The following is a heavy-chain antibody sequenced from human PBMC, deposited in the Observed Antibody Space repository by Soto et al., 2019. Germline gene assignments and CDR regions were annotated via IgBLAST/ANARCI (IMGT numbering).Heavy chain of an antibody. CDR1: GDSITTFS. CDR2: VYYTGST. D-gene: IGHD3-22*01. J-gene: IGHJ4*02. CDR3: ARGRTVRNYADDSSDYFYFFDY. V-gene: IGHV4-59*01. Sequence: NPSETLSLTCTFSGDSITTFSWGWIRQSPGKELEWIGYVYYTGSTNYNPSLKSRVTISVDRSKNQFSLKLTSANAADTAVYYCARGRTVRNYADDSSDYFYFFDYWGQGTQVTVFS.